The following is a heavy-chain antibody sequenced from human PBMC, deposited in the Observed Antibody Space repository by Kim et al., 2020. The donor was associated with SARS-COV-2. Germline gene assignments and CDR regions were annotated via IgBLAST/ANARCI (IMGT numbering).Heavy chain of an antibody. J-gene: IGHJ4*02. D-gene: IGHD3-10*01. V-gene: IGHV3-23*01. CDR3: AKAYGSGNKYLSGY. Sequence: GGSLRLSCAASGFTFSSYAMSWVRQAPGKGLEWVSAISGSGGSTYYADSVKGRFTISRDNSKNTLYLQMNSLRAEDTAVYYCAKAYGSGNKYLSGYWGQGTLVTVSS. CDR2: ISGSGGST. CDR1: GFTFSSYA.